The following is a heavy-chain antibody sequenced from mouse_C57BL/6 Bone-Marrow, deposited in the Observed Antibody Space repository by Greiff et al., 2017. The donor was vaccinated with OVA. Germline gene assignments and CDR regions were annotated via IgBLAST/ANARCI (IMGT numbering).Heavy chain of an antibody. V-gene: IGHV5-17*01. D-gene: IGHD2-5*01. CDR3: ARPNSNYAYYFDY. CDR2: ISSGSSTI. J-gene: IGHJ2*01. CDR1: GFTFSDYG. Sequence: EVQLQESGGGLVKPGGSLKLSCAASGFTFSDYGMHWVRQAPEKGLEWVAYISSGSSTIYYADTVKGRFTISRDNAKNTLFLQMTSLRSEDTAMYYCARPNSNYAYYFDYWGQGTTLTVSS.